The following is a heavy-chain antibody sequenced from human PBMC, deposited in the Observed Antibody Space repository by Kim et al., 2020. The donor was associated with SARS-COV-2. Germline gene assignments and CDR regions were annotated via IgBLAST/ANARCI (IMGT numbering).Heavy chain of an antibody. Sequence: SVKVSCKASGGTFSSYAISWVRQAPGQGLEWMGGIIPIFGTANYAQKFQGRVTITADESTSTAYMELSSLRSEDTAVYYCASLFARSWYGEDYWGQGTLVTVSS. CDR3: ASLFARSWYGEDY. V-gene: IGHV1-69*13. CDR2: IIPIFGTA. J-gene: IGHJ4*02. CDR1: GGTFSSYA. D-gene: IGHD3-10*01.